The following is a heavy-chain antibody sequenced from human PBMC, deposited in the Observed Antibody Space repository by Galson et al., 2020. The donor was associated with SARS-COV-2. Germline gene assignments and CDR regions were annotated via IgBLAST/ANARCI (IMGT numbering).Heavy chain of an antibody. D-gene: IGHD3-9*01. V-gene: IGHV3-30*03. Sequence: GESLKIPCAAPGFTFSSYGMHWVRQAPGKGLEGVSAISYDGSNKYYADSVKGRFTISRDNSKNTLYLQMNSLRAEDTAVYYCAGPLTGYYPADYWGQGTLVTVSS. CDR3: AGPLTGYYPADY. J-gene: IGHJ4*02. CDR2: ISYDGSNK. CDR1: GFTFSSYG.